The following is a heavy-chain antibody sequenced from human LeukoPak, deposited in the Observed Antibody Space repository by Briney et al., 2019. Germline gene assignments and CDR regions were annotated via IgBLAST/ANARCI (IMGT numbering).Heavy chain of an antibody. J-gene: IGHJ4*02. CDR3: AKVWLQSSRPDY. V-gene: IGHV3-11*04. Sequence: GGSLRLSCAASGFTFSDYYMSWIRQAPGKGLEWVSYISSGSTIYYADSVKGRFTISRDNAKNSLYLQMNSLRAEDTAVYYCAKVWLQSSRPDYWGQGTLVTVSS. D-gene: IGHD5-24*01. CDR1: GFTFSDYY. CDR2: ISSGSTI.